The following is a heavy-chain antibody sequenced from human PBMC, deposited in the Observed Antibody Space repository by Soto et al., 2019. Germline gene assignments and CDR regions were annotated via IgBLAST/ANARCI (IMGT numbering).Heavy chain of an antibody. CDR3: ARRELEPTNNDAFHI. CDR2: IYYSGST. D-gene: IGHD1-1*01. Sequence: QLQLQESGPGLVKPSETLSLTCAVSGGSISSSNHYWDWIRQPPGKGPEWIGRIYYSGSTYYNPSLTSRVTISVDTSKNQFSLKLSSVTAADTAVYYCARRELEPTNNDAFHIWGQGTMVTVSS. J-gene: IGHJ3*02. CDR1: GGSISSSNHY. V-gene: IGHV4-39*01.